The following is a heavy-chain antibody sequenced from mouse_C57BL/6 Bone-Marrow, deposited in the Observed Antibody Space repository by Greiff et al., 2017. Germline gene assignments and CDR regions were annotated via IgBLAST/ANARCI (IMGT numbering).Heavy chain of an antibody. D-gene: IGHD1-1*01. CDR2: ISDGGSYT. Sequence: EVQLVESGGGLVKPGGSLKLSCAASGFTFSSYAMSWVRQTPEKRLAWVATISDGGSYTYYPDNVKGRFTISRDNAKNNLYLQMSHLKSEDTAMYYCARDSGPNYYGSGYFDYWGQGTTLTVSS. J-gene: IGHJ2*01. V-gene: IGHV5-4*01. CDR3: ARDSGPNYYGSGYFDY. CDR1: GFTFSSYA.